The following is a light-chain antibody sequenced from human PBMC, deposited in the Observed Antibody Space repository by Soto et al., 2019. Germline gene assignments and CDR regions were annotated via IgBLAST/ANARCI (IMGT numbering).Light chain of an antibody. CDR2: NTN. J-gene: IGLJ7*01. V-gene: IGLV8-61*01. Sequence: QTVVTQETSFSVSPGGTVTLTCGLSSGSVSTSYYPSWYQQTPGQAPRTLIYNTNSRSSGVPDRFSGSILGNKAALTITGAQADDESDYYCVLFMGGGTYVFGGGTQLTVL. CDR1: SGSVSTSYY. CDR3: VLFMGGGTYV.